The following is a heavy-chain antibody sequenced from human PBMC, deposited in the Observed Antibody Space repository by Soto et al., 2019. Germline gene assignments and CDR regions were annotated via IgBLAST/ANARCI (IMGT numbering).Heavy chain of an antibody. D-gene: IGHD6-13*01. CDR2: MHYSGST. CDR3: ARPGYSSSWFWFDP. Sequence: QVQLQESGPGLVKPSETLSLTCSVSGASMRSTDYYWGWIRQPPNKGLEWIGSMHYSGSTFYNPSLKSRVTLSVDTSKNQFSLKLTSVTAADTAVYYCARPGYSSSWFWFDPWGQGTLVTVSS. CDR1: GASMRSTDYY. J-gene: IGHJ5*02. V-gene: IGHV4-39*01.